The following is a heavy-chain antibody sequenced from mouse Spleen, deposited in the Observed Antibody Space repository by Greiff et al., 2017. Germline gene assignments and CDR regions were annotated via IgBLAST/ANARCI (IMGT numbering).Heavy chain of an antibody. CDR2: IHPNSGST. D-gene: IGHD1-1*01. CDR1: GYTFTSYW. Sequence: QVQLKQPGAELVKPGASVKLSCKASGYTFTSYWMHWVKQRPGQGLEWIGMIHPNSGSTNYNEKFKSKATLTVDKSSSTAYMQLSSLTSEDSAVYYCAREGTVVAFYWYFDVWGAGTTVTVSS. V-gene: IGHV1-64*01. CDR3: AREGTVVAFYWYFDV. J-gene: IGHJ1*01.